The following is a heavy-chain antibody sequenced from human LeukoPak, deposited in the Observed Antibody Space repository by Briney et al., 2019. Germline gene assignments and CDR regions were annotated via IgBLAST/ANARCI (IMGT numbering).Heavy chain of an antibody. J-gene: IGHJ4*02. Sequence: SETLSLTCTVSGGSISSYYWSWIRQPPGKGLEWIGYIYYSGSTNYNPSLKSRVTISVDTSKNQFSLKLSSVTAADTAVYYCARSRSPRLAGFDSWGQGTLVTVSS. CDR2: IYYSGST. V-gene: IGHV4-59*12. CDR1: GGSISSYY. CDR3: ARSRSPRLAGFDS.